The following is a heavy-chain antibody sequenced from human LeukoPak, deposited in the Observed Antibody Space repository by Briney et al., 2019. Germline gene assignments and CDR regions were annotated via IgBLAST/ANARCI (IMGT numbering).Heavy chain of an antibody. Sequence: TGGPLRLSCAASGFTFSSYAMSWVRQAPGKGLEWVSVISGSGGSTYYRDSVKGRFTISKDNSKNTLYLQMNSLRAEDTAVYYCAKDGTTTITFDYWGQGILVTVSS. CDR1: GFTFSSYA. CDR3: AKDGTTTITFDY. J-gene: IGHJ4*02. D-gene: IGHD1-1*01. CDR2: ISGSGGST. V-gene: IGHV3-23*01.